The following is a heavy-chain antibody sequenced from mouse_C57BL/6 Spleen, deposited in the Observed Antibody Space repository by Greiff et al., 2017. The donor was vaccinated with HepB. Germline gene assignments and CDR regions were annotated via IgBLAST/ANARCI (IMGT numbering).Heavy chain of an antibody. Sequence: VQLQQPGAELVMPGASVKLSCKASGYTFTSYWMHWVKQRPGQGLEWIGEIDPSDSYTNYNQKFKGKSTLTVDKSSSTAYMQLSSLTSEDSAVYYCANTYYGSSYGYFDVWGTGTTVTVSS. CDR3: ANTYYGSSYGYFDV. CDR2: IDPSDSYT. V-gene: IGHV1-69*01. J-gene: IGHJ1*03. CDR1: GYTFTSYW. D-gene: IGHD1-1*01.